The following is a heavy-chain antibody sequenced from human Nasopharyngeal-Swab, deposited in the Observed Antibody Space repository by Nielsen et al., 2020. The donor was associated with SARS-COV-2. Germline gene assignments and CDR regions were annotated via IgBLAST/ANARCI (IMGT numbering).Heavy chain of an antibody. J-gene: IGHJ4*02. CDR2: ISYDGSNK. Sequence: LSLTCAASGFTFSNYAMYWVRQAPGKGLEWVTVISYDGSNKDYADSVKGRFTISRDNSKNTLYLQMNSLRAEDTAVYYCAKSNDILTGYSFDYWGQGTLVTVSS. D-gene: IGHD3-9*01. CDR1: GFTFSNYA. CDR3: AKSNDILTGYSFDY. V-gene: IGHV3-30-3*02.